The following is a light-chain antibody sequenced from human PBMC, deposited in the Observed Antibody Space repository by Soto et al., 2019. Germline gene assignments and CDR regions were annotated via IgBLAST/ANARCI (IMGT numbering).Light chain of an antibody. Sequence: EIVLTQSPATLSLSPGERATLSCRASQSVSSSLAWYQQKPGQAPRLLIFDASKRATGIPARFSGSGSGTEFTLTISSLQPEDYATYYCLQHNDYPPTFGQGTKVEI. V-gene: IGKV3-11*01. CDR1: QSVSSS. J-gene: IGKJ1*01. CDR2: DAS. CDR3: LQHNDYPPT.